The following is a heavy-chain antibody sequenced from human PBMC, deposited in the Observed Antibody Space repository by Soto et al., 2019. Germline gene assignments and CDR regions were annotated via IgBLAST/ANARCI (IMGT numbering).Heavy chain of an antibody. CDR2: IWYDGSNK. Sequence: QVQLVESGGGVVQPGRSLRLSCAASGFSFSRYGMHWVRQAPGTGLAWVAGIWYDGSNKYYADSVKGRFTISRDHSEKTLYLQMNSLRAEDTAVYYCARSPRDIVLMGDAYHSDYRGQGTLVTASA. V-gene: IGHV3-33*01. J-gene: IGHJ4*02. CDR1: GFSFSRYG. D-gene: IGHD2-8*01. CDR3: ARSPRDIVLMGDAYHSDY.